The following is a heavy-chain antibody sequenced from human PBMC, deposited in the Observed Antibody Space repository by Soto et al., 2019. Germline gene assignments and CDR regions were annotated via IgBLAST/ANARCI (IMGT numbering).Heavy chain of an antibody. D-gene: IGHD1-7*01. J-gene: IGHJ6*02. Sequence: LRLSCAASGFTFSSYGMHWVRQAPGKGLEWVAVISYDGSNKYYADSVKGRFTISRDNSKNTLYLQMNSLRAEDTAVYYCAKDRGLELRHYYYGMDVWGQGTTVTVSS. CDR2: ISYDGSNK. CDR3: AKDRGLELRHYYYGMDV. V-gene: IGHV3-30*18. CDR1: GFTFSSYG.